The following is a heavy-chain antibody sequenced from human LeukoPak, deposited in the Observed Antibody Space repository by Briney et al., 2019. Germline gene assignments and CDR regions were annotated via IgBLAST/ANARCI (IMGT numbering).Heavy chain of an antibody. CDR2: INPSGGST. CDR1: GYTFTSYY. D-gene: IGHD7-27*01. V-gene: IGHV1-46*01. CDR3: ARTRADNWGYDY. Sequence: GASVKVSCKASGYTFTSYYMHWVRQAPGQGLEWMGIINPSGGSTSYAQKFQSRVTMTRDMSTSTVYMELSSLRSEDTAVYYCARTRADNWGYDYWGQGTLVTVSS. J-gene: IGHJ4*02.